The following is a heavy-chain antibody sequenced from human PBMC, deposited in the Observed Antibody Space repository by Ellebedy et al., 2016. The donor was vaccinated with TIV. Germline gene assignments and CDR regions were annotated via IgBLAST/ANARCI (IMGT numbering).Heavy chain of an antibody. CDR2: INQDGSGE. CDR3: VRWGEF. CDR1: GFTFSSYW. D-gene: IGHD3-16*01. J-gene: IGHJ4*02. Sequence: GESLKISCAASGFTFSSYWMSWVRQAPGKGLEWVANINQDGSGEYYVDSVKGRFTVSRDNAKNSLYLQMNSLSAEDTAVYYCVRWGEFWGQGTLVTVSS. V-gene: IGHV3-7*01.